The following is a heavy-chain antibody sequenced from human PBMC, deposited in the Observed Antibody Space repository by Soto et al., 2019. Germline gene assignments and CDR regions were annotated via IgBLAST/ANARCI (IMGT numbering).Heavy chain of an antibody. D-gene: IGHD3-3*01. CDR2: ISGSGGST. CDR3: AAGGGDFWSGYYNYYYGMDV. J-gene: IGHJ6*02. V-gene: IGHV3-23*01. Sequence: GGSLRLSCAASGSTFSSYAMSWVRQAPGKGLEWVSAISGSGGSTYYADSVKGRFTISRDNSKNTLYLQMNSLRAEDTAVYYCAAGGGDFWSGYYNYYYGMDVWGQGTTVTVSS. CDR1: GSTFSSYA.